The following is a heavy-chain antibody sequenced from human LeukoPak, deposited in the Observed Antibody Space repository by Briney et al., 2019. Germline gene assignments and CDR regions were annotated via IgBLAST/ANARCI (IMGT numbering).Heavy chain of an antibody. V-gene: IGHV3-30*02. Sequence: GGSLRLSCEASGFTLSSYGLHGFGRAPGKGLRGGAFTRYDGGNKYYADSVKGRFTTSRDNSKNTLYLQMNSLRAEDTAVYYCARAGGSGSLDYWGQGTLVTVSS. CDR1: GFTLSSYG. D-gene: IGHD3-10*01. CDR2: TRYDGGNK. J-gene: IGHJ4*02. CDR3: ARAGGSGSLDY.